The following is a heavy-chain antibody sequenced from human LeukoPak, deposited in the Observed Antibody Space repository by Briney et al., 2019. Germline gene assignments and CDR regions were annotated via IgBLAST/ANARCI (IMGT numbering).Heavy chain of an antibody. J-gene: IGHJ5*02. CDR3: ARKGHDYGDYGDWFDP. D-gene: IGHD4-17*01. CDR1: GGSVSSYY. Sequence: PSETLSLTCTVSGGSVSSYYWSWIRQPPGKGLEWIGYIYYSGSTNHNPSLKSRVTISVDTSKNQFSLKLSSVTAADTAVYYCARKGHDYGDYGDWFDPWGQGTLVTVSS. V-gene: IGHV4-59*02. CDR2: IYYSGST.